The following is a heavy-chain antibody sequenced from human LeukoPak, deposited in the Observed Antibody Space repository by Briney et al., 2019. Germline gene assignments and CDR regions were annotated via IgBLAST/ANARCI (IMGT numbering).Heavy chain of an antibody. Sequence: SETLSLTCTVSGGSISSYYWSWIRQPPGKGLEWIGYIYYSGSTNYNPSLKSRVTISVDTSKNQFSLKLSSVTAADTAVYYCARGHSRSGYYPLDYWGQGTLVTVSS. CDR3: ARGHSRSGYYPLDY. CDR2: IYYSGST. CDR1: GGSISSYY. V-gene: IGHV4-59*01. D-gene: IGHD3-3*02. J-gene: IGHJ4*02.